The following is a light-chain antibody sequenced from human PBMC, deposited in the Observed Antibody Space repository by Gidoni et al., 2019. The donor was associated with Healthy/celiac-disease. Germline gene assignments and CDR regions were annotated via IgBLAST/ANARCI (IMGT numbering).Light chain of an antibody. CDR1: QSVSSY. CDR2: DAS. J-gene: IGKJ4*01. V-gene: IGKV3-11*01. Sequence: EIVFTQPPATLSLSPGERATISCRASQSVSSYLAWYQQKPGQAPRLLIYDASNRATGIPARFSGSGSGTDFTLTISSLEPEDFAVYYCQQRSNWPLTFGGGTKVEIK. CDR3: QQRSNWPLT.